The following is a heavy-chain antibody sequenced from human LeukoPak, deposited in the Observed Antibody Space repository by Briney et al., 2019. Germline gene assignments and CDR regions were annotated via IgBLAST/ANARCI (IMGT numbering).Heavy chain of an antibody. CDR2: INPNSGGT. CDR1: GFTFTSSA. CDR3: ARALGLSRNWFDP. Sequence: GASVKVSCKASGFTFTSSAMQWVRQARGQRLEWMGWINPNSGGTNYAQKFQGRVTMTRDTSISTAYMELSRLRSDDTAVYYCARALGLSRNWFDPWGQGTLVTVSS. D-gene: IGHD3-16*01. J-gene: IGHJ5*02. V-gene: IGHV1-2*02.